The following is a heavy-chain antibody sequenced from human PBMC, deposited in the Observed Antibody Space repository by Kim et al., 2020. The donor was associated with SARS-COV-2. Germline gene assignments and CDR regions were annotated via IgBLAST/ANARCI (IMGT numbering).Heavy chain of an antibody. Sequence: SETLSLTCTVSGGSISSYYWGWIRQPPGKGLEWIGYIYYSGSTNYNPSLKRRVTISVDTSKNQFSLKLNSVTAAYTAVYYCARSPFFFPGSDTSSCSYFDYWGHGTLVTVSS. J-gene: IGHJ4*01. CDR1: GGSISSYY. CDR2: IYYSGST. CDR3: ARSPFFFPGSDTSSCSYFDY. V-gene: IGHV4-59*13. D-gene: IGHD6-13*01.